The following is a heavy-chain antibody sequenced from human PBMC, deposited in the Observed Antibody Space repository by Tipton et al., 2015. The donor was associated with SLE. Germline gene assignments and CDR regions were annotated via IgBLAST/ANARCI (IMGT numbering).Heavy chain of an antibody. J-gene: IGHJ3*02. CDR3: ARVPLLCCGGGSCYSGAFDI. Sequence: QSGAEVKKPGASVKVSCKASGYTFIGYYMHWVRQAPGQGLEWMGPINPYTGGTNYAQKVQGRVTMTRATSVMTAYMELSMLRSGDTAVYYCARVPLLCCGGGSCYSGAFDIWCQGTMVPVSS. D-gene: IGHD2-15*01. V-gene: IGHV1-2*06. CDR2: INPYTGGT. CDR1: GYTFIGYY.